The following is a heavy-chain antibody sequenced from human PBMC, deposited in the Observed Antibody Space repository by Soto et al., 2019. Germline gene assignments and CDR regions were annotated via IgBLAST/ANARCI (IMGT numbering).Heavy chain of an antibody. D-gene: IGHD3-22*01. CDR1: GFTFDDYA. CDR2: INWNSGNI. J-gene: IGHJ4*02. Sequence: EVQLVESGGALVQPGRSLRLSCAASGFTFDDYAMHWVRQDPGKGLEWVSGINWNSGNIGYADSVKGRFTISRDNAKNSLYLQMNSLRAEDTALYYCAKAPHYDSSGYPFDSWGQGTLVTVSS. CDR3: AKAPHYDSSGYPFDS. V-gene: IGHV3-9*01.